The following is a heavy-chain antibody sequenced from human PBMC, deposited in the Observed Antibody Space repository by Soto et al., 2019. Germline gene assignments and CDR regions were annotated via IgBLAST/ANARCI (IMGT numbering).Heavy chain of an antibody. CDR2: IIPIFGTA. Sequence: ASVKVSCKASGGTFSSYAISWVRQAPGQGLEWMGGIIPIFGTANYAQKFQGRVTITADESTSTAYMELSSLRSEDTAVYYCAFGEGAYYYYGMDVWGQGTTVTVSS. J-gene: IGHJ6*02. CDR3: AFGEGAYYYYGMDV. D-gene: IGHD3-10*01. CDR1: GGTFSSYA. V-gene: IGHV1-69*13.